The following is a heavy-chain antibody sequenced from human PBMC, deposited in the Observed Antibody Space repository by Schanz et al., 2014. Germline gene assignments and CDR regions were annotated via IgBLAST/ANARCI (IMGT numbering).Heavy chain of an antibody. D-gene: IGHD3-16*01. J-gene: IGHJ4*02. V-gene: IGHV3-11*06. CDR3: ARGTPFLCDY. CDR1: GFTFSNYY. CDR2: ISSTSTYL. Sequence: QVQLVESGGGLVKPGGSLRLSCAASGFTFSNYYTSWIRQAPGKGLEWVSSISSTSTYLYYADSVKGRFTISRDSARNSLYLQMSSLRAEDTAVYYCARGTPFLCDYWGQGTLVTVSS.